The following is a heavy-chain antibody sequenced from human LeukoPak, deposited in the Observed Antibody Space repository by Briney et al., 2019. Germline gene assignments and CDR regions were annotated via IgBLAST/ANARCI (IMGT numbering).Heavy chain of an antibody. CDR3: ARVTTVVTQAYYYYYYMDV. D-gene: IGHD4-23*01. Sequence: ASVKVSCKASGYTFTSYGISWVRQAPGQGLEWMGWISAYNGNTNYAQKLQGRVTMTTDTSTSTAYMELRSLRSDDTAVYYCARVTTVVTQAYYYYYYMDVWGKGTTVTVSS. J-gene: IGHJ6*03. V-gene: IGHV1-18*01. CDR1: GYTFTSYG. CDR2: ISAYNGNT.